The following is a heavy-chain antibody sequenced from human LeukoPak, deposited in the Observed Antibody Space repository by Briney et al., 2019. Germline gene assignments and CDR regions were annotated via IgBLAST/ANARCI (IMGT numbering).Heavy chain of an antibody. CDR3: AREGIAAAGTVGNAFDI. D-gene: IGHD6-13*01. CDR1: GGSISSYY. V-gene: IGHV4-4*07. CDR2: IYTSGST. J-gene: IGHJ3*02. Sequence: SETLSLTCTVSGGSISSYYWSWIRQPVGKGLEWIGRIYTSGSTNYNPSLKSRVTMSVDTSKNQFSLKLSSVTAADTAVYYCAREGIAAAGTVGNAFDIWGQGTMVTVSS.